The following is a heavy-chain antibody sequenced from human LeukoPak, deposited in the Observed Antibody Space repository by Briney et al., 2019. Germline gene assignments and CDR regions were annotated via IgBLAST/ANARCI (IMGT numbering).Heavy chain of an antibody. Sequence: GGSLRLSCAASGFTFSSYSMNWVRQAPGKGREWVSYISSSSSTLYYADSVKGRFTISRDNAKNSLYLQMNSLRAEDTAVYYCARDAPTNGVWYSGFDYWGQGTLVTVSS. D-gene: IGHD2-8*01. CDR1: GFTFSSYS. J-gene: IGHJ4*02. CDR3: ARDAPTNGVWYSGFDY. CDR2: ISSSSSTL. V-gene: IGHV3-48*01.